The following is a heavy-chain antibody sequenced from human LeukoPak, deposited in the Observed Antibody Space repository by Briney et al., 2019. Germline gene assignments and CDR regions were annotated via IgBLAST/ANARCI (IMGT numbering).Heavy chain of an antibody. Sequence: GGSLRLSCAASGFTFSSYGMHWVRQAPGKGLEWVAVISYDGSNKYYADSVKGRFTISRDNSKNTLFLQMNSLRAEDTAVYYCAKLGGQEVHNYYVAVWGKGTTVAVSS. D-gene: IGHD3-16*01. CDR1: GFTFSSYG. CDR3: AKLGGQEVHNYYVAV. J-gene: IGHJ6*03. CDR2: ISYDGSNK. V-gene: IGHV3-30*18.